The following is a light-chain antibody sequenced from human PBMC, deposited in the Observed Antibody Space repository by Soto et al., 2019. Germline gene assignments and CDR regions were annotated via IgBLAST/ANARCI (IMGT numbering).Light chain of an antibody. Sequence: DIQMTQSPSSLSASVGDRVTITCQASQDISNYLNWYQQKPGKAPMLLISDASNMDTGVPSRFSGSGSGTDFTLNISGLQPEDIATYFCQQCDDLPLTFGGGTKVEI. CDR3: QQCDDLPLT. J-gene: IGKJ4*01. CDR2: DAS. V-gene: IGKV1-33*01. CDR1: QDISNY.